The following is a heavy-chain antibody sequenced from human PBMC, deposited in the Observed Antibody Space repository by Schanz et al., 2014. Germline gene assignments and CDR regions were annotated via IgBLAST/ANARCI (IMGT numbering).Heavy chain of an antibody. CDR3: VESSGFAADY. CDR2: IGSSGGGA. CDR1: GFTFSKYA. Sequence: EVQLVESGGDLAQPGGSLRLSCAASGFTFSKYAMSWVRQTPGMGLELVSGIGSSGGGAIYAVSVKGRFTNSRDNSKNTLYLQMNSLRVEDTAVYYCVESSGFAADYWGQGTLVTVSS. J-gene: IGHJ4*02. D-gene: IGHD6-19*01. V-gene: IGHV3-23*04.